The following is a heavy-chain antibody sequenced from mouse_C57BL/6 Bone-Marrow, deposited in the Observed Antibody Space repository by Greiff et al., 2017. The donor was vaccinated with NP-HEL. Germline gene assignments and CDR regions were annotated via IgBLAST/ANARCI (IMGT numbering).Heavy chain of an antibody. CDR2: IYPRSGNT. CDR3: ARGLYYYGSSHAWFAY. D-gene: IGHD1-1*01. V-gene: IGHV1-81*01. Sequence: QVQLKESGAELARPGASVKLSCKASGYTFTSYGISWVKQRTGQGLEWIGEIYPRSGNTYYNEKFKGKATLTADKSSSTAYMELRSLTSEDSAVYFCARGLYYYGSSHAWFAYWGQGTLVTVSA. CDR1: GYTFTSYG. J-gene: IGHJ3*01.